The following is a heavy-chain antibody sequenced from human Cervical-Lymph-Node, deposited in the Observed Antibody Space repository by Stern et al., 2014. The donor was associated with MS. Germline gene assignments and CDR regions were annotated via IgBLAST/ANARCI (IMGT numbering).Heavy chain of an antibody. D-gene: IGHD6-13*01. CDR1: GFTFSSYG. CDR2: IWYDGRNK. CDR3: ARSSSPSPYYYYGMDV. J-gene: IGHJ6*02. Sequence: DQLVESGGGVVQPGRSLRLSCAASGFTFSSYGMHWVRQAPGKGLEWVAVIWYDGRNKYYADSVKGRFTISRDNSKNTRYLQMNSLRAEDTAVYYCARSSSPSPYYYYGMDVWGQGTTVTVSS. V-gene: IGHV3-33*01.